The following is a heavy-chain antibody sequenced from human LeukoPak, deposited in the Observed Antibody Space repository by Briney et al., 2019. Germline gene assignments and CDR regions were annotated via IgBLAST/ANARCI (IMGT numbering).Heavy chain of an antibody. CDR3: ARSFDSSGWYDLGY. J-gene: IGHJ4*02. D-gene: IGHD6-19*01. CDR2: IYYSGST. V-gene: IGHV4-59*01. Sequence: MPSETLSLTCTVSGGYISSYYWSWIRQPPGKGLEWIGYIYYSGSTNYNPSLKSRVTISVDTSKNQFSLKLSSVTAADPAVYYCARSFDSSGWYDLGYWGQGTLVTVSS. CDR1: GGYISSYY.